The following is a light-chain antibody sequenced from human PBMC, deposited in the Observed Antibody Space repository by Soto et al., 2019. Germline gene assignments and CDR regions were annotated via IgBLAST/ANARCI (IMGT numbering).Light chain of an antibody. CDR3: SSYTTSITWV. J-gene: IGLJ3*02. Sequence: QSALTQPASVSGSPGQSITISCTGTSSDVGGYNYVSWYQQHPCKAPKVIIYEVSNRPSGISNRFSGSKSGNTAFLTISGLQAEDEADYYSSSYTTSITWVFGGGTKLTVL. CDR2: EVS. V-gene: IGLV2-14*01. CDR1: SSDVGGYNY.